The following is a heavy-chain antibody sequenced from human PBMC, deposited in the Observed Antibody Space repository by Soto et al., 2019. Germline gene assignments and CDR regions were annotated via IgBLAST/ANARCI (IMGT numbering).Heavy chain of an antibody. V-gene: IGHV4-30-4*01. Sequence: PSETLSLTCTVSGGSISSGDYYWSWIRQPLGKGLEWIGYIYYSGSTYYNPSLKSRVTISVDTSKNQFSLKLSSVSAEDTAVYYCARTSLTIFGPSNDYYGMGVWGLGTTVTVSS. J-gene: IGHJ6*02. D-gene: IGHD3-3*01. CDR2: IYYSGST. CDR3: ARTSLTIFGPSNDYYGMGV. CDR1: GGSISSGDYY.